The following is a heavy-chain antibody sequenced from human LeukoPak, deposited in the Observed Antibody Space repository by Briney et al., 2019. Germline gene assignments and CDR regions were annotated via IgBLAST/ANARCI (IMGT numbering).Heavy chain of an antibody. J-gene: IGHJ4*02. D-gene: IGHD2-2*01. CDR1: GFTFSSYW. V-gene: IGHV3-74*01. CDR3: AREGIVLAPAVFDY. CDR2: ISTDGTST. Sequence: GGSLRLSCTASGFTFSSYWMHWVRQAPGKGLVWVSRISTDGTSTNYADSVKGRFTISRGNAKNSLFLHMNSLRAEDTAVYYCAREGIVLAPAVFDYWGRGTLVTVSS.